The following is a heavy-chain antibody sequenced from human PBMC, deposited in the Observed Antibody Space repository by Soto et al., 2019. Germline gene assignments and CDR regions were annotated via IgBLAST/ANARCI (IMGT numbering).Heavy chain of an antibody. V-gene: IGHV1-69*06. J-gene: IGHJ4*02. CDR2: LIPLFGTT. CDR1: GGTFSGHA. D-gene: IGHD7-27*01. CDR3: ARGPNWGYQFDS. Sequence: QVQLVQSGAEVKKPGSSVKVSCEASGGTFSGHAISWVRQAPGQGPEWMGGLIPLFGTTQHAQNFQDRLTITADKSTSTAYIELTSLRFEDTGIYNRARGPNWGYQFDSWGQGTLVTASS.